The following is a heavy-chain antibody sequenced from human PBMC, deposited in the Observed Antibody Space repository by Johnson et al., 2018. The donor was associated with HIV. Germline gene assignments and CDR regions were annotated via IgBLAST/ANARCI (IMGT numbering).Heavy chain of an antibody. CDR1: GFSFSSYG. CDR2: ISYDGSNK. J-gene: IGHJ3*02. Sequence: VQLVESGGGVVQPGRSLRLSCAASGFSFSSYGMHWVRQAPGKGLEWVAVISYDGSNKYYADSVKGRFTISRDNSKNTLYLQMNSLRAEDTAVYYCGRSRVDIVVVAGAFDIWGQGTMVTVSS. CDR3: GRSRVDIVVVAGAFDI. V-gene: IGHV3-30*03. D-gene: IGHD2-15*01.